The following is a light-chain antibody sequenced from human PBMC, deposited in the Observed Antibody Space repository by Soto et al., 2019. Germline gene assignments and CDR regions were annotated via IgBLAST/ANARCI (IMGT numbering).Light chain of an antibody. Sequence: EIVLAHSRGTLTLSPGERATLSCRARQSVTSRYLARYQQKPGQAPRLLIYDASNRATGIPARFSGSGSGTDFTLTISSLEPEDFAVYYCQQRSNWPRLTFGGGTKVDI. J-gene: IGKJ4*01. CDR3: QQRSNWPRLT. CDR2: DAS. V-gene: IGKV3-11*01. CDR1: QSVTSRY.